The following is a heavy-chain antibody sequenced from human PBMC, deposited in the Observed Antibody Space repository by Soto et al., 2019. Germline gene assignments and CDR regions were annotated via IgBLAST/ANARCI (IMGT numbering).Heavy chain of an antibody. D-gene: IGHD1-20*01. CDR3: AREDITNYYFDY. J-gene: IGHJ4*02. Sequence: QVQLVESGGGVVQPGRSLRLSCAASGFTFSSYAMHWVRQAPGKGLEWVAVISYDGSNKYYADSVKGRFTISRDNSKNTLYLQMNSLTAEDTAVFYCAREDITNYYFDYWGQGTLVTVSS. CDR1: GFTFSSYA. CDR2: ISYDGSNK. V-gene: IGHV3-30-3*01.